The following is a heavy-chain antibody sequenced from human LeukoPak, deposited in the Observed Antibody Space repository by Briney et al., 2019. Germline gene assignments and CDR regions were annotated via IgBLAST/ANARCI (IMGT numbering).Heavy chain of an antibody. CDR3: ARGRIVYGSGTDFDY. CDR2: IIVSGGVT. D-gene: IGHD3-10*01. CDR1: GFTFSSNA. J-gene: IGHJ4*02. Sequence: GGSLRLSCAASGFTFSSNAMSWVRQAPGKGLEWVSTIIVSGGVTNYAASVKGRFTISRDNSKNTLYLQMNSLRAEDTAVYSCARGRIVYGSGTDFDYWGQGARVTVSS. V-gene: IGHV3-23*01.